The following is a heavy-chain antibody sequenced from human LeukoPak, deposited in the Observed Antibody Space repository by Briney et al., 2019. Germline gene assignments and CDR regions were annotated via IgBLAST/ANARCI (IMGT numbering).Heavy chain of an antibody. CDR3: AREGCSSTSCYERSYDY. V-gene: IGHV3-30*02. CDR2: IRYDGSNK. D-gene: IGHD2-2*01. CDR1: GFTFSSYG. Sequence: GGSLRLSCAASGFTFSSYGMHWVRQAPGKGLEWVAFIRYDGSNKYYADSVKGRFTISRDNSKNTLYLQMNSLRAEDTAVYYCAREGCSSTSCYERSYDYWGQGTLVTVSS. J-gene: IGHJ4*02.